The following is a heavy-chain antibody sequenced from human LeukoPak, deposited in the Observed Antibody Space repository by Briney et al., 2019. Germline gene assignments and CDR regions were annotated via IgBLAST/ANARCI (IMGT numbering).Heavy chain of an antibody. J-gene: IGHJ4*02. CDR1: GFSVSSYY. Sequence: GGSLRLSCAASGFSVSSYYTSWVRQAPGKGLEWVSVIYTGGTTAYADSVKGRFTISRDSSKNTVDLQMNSLRAEDTAVYYCARDLGKTSDYWGQGTLVTVSS. CDR3: ARDLGKTSDY. D-gene: IGHD3-16*01. V-gene: IGHV3-53*01. CDR2: IYTGGTT.